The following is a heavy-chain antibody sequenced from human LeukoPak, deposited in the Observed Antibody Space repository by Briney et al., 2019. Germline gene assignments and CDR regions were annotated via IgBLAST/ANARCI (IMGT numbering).Heavy chain of an antibody. D-gene: IGHD1-7*01. Sequence: GGSLRLSCAASGFTFSSYAMSWVRQAPGEGLEWVSSISGSGGSTYFADSVKGRFTISRDNSKNTLYLQMNSLRAEDTAVYYCAKRRGLELLYYYYMDVWGKGTTVTVSS. CDR2: ISGSGGST. CDR3: AKRRGLELLYYYYMDV. J-gene: IGHJ6*03. V-gene: IGHV3-23*01. CDR1: GFTFSSYA.